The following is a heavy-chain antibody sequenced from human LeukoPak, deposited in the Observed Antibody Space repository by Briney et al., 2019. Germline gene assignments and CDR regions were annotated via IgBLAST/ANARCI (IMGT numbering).Heavy chain of an antibody. J-gene: IGHJ6*03. CDR2: MNPNSGNT. Sequence: ASVKVSCKASGYTFTSYDINWVRQATGQGLEWMGWMNPNSGNTGYAHKFQGRVTMTRNTSISTAYMELSSLRSEDTAVYYCARSVADYYYYYMDVWGKGTTVTVSS. D-gene: IGHD2-15*01. CDR1: GYTFTSYD. CDR3: ARSVADYYYYYMDV. V-gene: IGHV1-8*01.